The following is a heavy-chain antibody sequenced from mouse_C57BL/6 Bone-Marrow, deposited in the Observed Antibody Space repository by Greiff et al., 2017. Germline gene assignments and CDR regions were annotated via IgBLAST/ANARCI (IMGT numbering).Heavy chain of an antibody. CDR3: PPYYGSSSYYYAMDD. V-gene: IGHV6-3*01. Sequence: EVKVEESGGGLVQPGGSMKLSCVASGFTFSNYWMNWVRQSPETGLEWVAQIRLKSDNYATHYAESVKGRFTISRDDSKSSVYLQMNNLRAEDTGIYYCPPYYGSSSYYYAMDDWGQGTSVTVSS. CDR1: GFTFSNYW. D-gene: IGHD1-1*01. CDR2: IRLKSDNYAT. J-gene: IGHJ4*01.